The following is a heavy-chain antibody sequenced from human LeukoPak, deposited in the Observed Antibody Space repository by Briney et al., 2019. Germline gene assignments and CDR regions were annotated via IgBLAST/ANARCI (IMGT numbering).Heavy chain of an antibody. Sequence: PSETLSLTCAVSGDSFSGFYWTWVRQAPGKGLEWIGEIIYSGTPRYHPSLNSRLTITLDTSKKQISLNLSPVTTTDTAVYFCVRGNVKHYHSVADEYYYYMDVWGKGTAVIVSS. CDR1: GDSFSGFY. J-gene: IGHJ6*03. V-gene: IGHV4-34*12. D-gene: IGHD6-19*01. CDR3: VRGNVKHYHSVADEYYYYMDV. CDR2: IIYSGTP.